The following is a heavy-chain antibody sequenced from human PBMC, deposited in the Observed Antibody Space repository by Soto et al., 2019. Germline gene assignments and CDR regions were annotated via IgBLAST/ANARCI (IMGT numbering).Heavy chain of an antibody. CDR3: ASRSTVTNSTPYYYYGMDV. D-gene: IGHD4-17*01. CDR1: GYSFTSYW. J-gene: IGHJ6*02. Sequence: EVQLVQSGAEVKKPGESLKISCKGSGYSFTSYWIGWVRQMPGKGLEWMGIIYPGDSDTRYSPSFQGQVTISADKSISTAYLQWSSLKASDTAMYYCASRSTVTNSTPYYYYGMDVWGQGTTVTVSS. CDR2: IYPGDSDT. V-gene: IGHV5-51*01.